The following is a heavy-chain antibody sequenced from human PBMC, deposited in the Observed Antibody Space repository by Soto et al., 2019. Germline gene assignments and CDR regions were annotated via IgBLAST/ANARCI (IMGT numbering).Heavy chain of an antibody. CDR3: ARLYGSGSYIDY. J-gene: IGHJ4*02. CDR2: IYYSGST. CDR1: GGSISSYY. D-gene: IGHD3-10*01. V-gene: IGHV4-59*01. Sequence: PSETLSLTCTVSGGSISSYYWSWIRQPPGKGLEWIGYIYYSGSTNYNPSLKSRVTISVDTSKNQFSLKLSSVTAADTAVYYCARLYGSGSYIDYWGQGTLVTVSS.